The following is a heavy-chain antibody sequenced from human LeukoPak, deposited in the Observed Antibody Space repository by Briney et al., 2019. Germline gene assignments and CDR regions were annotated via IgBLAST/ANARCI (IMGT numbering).Heavy chain of an antibody. Sequence: GGSLRLSCAASGFTFSTYVMHWVRQAPGKGLMWVSRISHDGTDTSYADSVRGRFTISRDNAKNALYLQIHSLRDEDTAVYYCARDHAWAFDIWGQGTMVTVSS. CDR3: ARDHAWAFDI. V-gene: IGHV3-74*01. CDR1: GFTFSTYV. CDR2: ISHDGTDT. J-gene: IGHJ3*02.